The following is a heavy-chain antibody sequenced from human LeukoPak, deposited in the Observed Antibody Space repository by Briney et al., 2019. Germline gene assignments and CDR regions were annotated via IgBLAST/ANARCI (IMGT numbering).Heavy chain of an antibody. CDR2: IRSKDYGGTT. J-gene: IGHJ4*02. CDR1: GFTFGDYA. V-gene: IGHV3-49*04. CDR3: TRAGGWEDFDY. D-gene: IGHD1-26*01. Sequence: GGSLRLSRTASGFTFGDYAMSWVRQAPGKGLEWVGFIRSKDYGGTTEYAASVKGRFAISRDDSKSIAYLQMNSLKTEDTAVYYCTRAGGWEDFDYWGQGTLVTVSS.